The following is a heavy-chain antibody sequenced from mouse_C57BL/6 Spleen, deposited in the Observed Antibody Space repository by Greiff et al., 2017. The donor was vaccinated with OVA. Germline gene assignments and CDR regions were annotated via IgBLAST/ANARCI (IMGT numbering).Heavy chain of an antibody. CDR3: ARDDYGSSYYFDY. CDR2: IYPGDGDT. J-gene: IGHJ2*01. D-gene: IGHD1-1*01. Sequence: VQLQQSGPELVKPGASVKISCKASGYAFSGSWMHWVKQRPGKGLEWIGRIYPGDGDTNYNAKFKGKATLTADTSSSTAYMQLSGLTSEDSAVYYCARDDYGSSYYFDYWGQGTTLTVSS. CDR1: GYAFSGSW. V-gene: IGHV1-82*01.